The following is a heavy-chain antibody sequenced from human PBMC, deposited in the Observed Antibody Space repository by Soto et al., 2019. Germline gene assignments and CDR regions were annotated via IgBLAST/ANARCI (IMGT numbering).Heavy chain of an antibody. D-gene: IGHD3-3*01. CDR2: ISAYNGNT. CDR1: GYTFTSYG. CDR3: ARVLTYYDFWSGYRSLNWFDP. J-gene: IGHJ5*02. V-gene: IGHV1-18*01. Sequence: ASVKVSCEASGYTFTSYGISWVRRAPGQGLEWMGWISAYNGNTNCAQKLQGRVTMTTDTSTSTAYMELRSLRSDDTAVYYCARVLTYYDFWSGYRSLNWFDPWGQGTLVTVSS.